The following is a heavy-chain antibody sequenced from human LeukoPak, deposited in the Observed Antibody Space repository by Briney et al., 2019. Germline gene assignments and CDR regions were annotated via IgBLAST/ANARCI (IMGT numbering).Heavy chain of an antibody. CDR1: GFTFSSYS. D-gene: IGHD6-13*01. J-gene: IGHJ4*02. V-gene: IGHV3-21*01. CDR2: ISSSSSGYI. Sequence: GGSLRLTCAASGFTFSSYSMNWVRQAPGKGLEWVSSISSSSSGYIYYADSVKGPFTISRDNAKHSLYLQMNSLRAEDTAVYYCARSVAAAGTNYWGQGTLVTVSS. CDR3: ARSVAAAGTNY.